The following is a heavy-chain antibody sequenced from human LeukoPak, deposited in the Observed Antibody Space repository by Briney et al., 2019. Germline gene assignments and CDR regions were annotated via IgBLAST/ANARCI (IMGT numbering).Heavy chain of an antibody. J-gene: IGHJ5*02. CDR1: GGSISSYY. V-gene: IGHV4-4*07. CDR2: IYTSGST. D-gene: IGHD6-13*01. Sequence: SETLSLTCTVSGGSISSYYWSWIRQPAGKGLEWIGRIYTSGSTNYNPSLKSRVTISVDTSKNQFSLKLSSVTAADTAVYYCARGGYSSSWYLNWFDPWGQGTLVTVSS. CDR3: ARGGYSSSWYLNWFDP.